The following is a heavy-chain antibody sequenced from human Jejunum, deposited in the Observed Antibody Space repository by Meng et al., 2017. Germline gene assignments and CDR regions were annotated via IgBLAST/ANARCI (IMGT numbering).Heavy chain of an antibody. D-gene: IGHD3-9*01. CDR2: ISTYNGNT. CDR1: GYALNNDG. Sequence: QVQWGQCRDGVQKPRTPVKVSCKASGYALNNDGISRVRQPPGQGLDWMGWISTYNGNTNDAQNLQRRVTMPTDTSTSTAYMELRSLRSDDTAVYYCARPAVLNGYYVFYCDHWGQGTLVTVSS. V-gene: IGHV1-18*01. J-gene: IGHJ4*02. CDR3: ARPAVLNGYYVFYCDH.